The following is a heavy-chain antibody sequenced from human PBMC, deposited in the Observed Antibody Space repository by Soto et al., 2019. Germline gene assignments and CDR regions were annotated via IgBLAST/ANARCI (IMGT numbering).Heavy chain of an antibody. Sequence: PSETLSLTCAVYGGSFSGYYWSWIRQPPGKGLEWIGEINHSGSTNYNPSLKSRVTISVDTSKNQFSLKLSSVTAADTAVYYCARAQTVTTSYYFDYWGQGTLVTVS. CDR1: GGSFSGYY. V-gene: IGHV4-34*01. J-gene: IGHJ4*02. CDR2: INHSGST. D-gene: IGHD4-17*01. CDR3: ARAQTVTTSYYFDY.